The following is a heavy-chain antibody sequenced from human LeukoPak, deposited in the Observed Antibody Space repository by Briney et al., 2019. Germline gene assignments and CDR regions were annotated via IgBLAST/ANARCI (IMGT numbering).Heavy chain of an antibody. J-gene: IGHJ4*02. CDR2: TYYRAMWYY. D-gene: IGHD6-19*01. V-gene: IGHV6-1*01. Sequence: SQTLSLTCAISGDTVSSNSVAWNWIRQSPSRGLEWLGRTYYRAMWYYDYAVSVKSRITIKPDTIKNQFSLQLNSVTPEDTAIYYCARVMGTGYSGGWYDYWGQGTLVTVSS. CDR3: ARVMGTGYSGGWYDY. CDR1: GDTVSSNSVA.